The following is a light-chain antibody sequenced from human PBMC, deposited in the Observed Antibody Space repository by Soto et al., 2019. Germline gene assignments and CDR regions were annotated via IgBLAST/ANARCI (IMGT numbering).Light chain of an antibody. CDR2: DVN. Sequence: QSALTQPRSVSGSLGQPVTISCTGTSSDVGGYNYVSWYQQHPGKAPKVMIYDVNKRPSGVPDRFSGSQSGNTASLTISGLQAEDEADYYCCSYAGTYTYVFGTGT. V-gene: IGLV2-11*01. CDR1: SSDVGGYNY. J-gene: IGLJ1*01. CDR3: CSYAGTYTYV.